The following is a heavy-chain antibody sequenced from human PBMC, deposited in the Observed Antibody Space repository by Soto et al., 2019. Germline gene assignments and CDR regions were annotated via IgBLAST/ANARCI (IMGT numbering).Heavy chain of an antibody. V-gene: IGHV3-7*01. CDR2: IKQDGSEK. Sequence: GGSLRLSCAASGFTFSSYWMSWVRQAPGKGLEWVANIKQDGSEKYYVDSVKGRFTISRDNAKNSLYLQMNSLRAEDTAVYYYARDPNIVLVPAALRSYYYYYGMAVWGQGTTVTVSS. CDR1: GFTFSSYW. J-gene: IGHJ6*02. CDR3: ARDPNIVLVPAALRSYYYYYGMAV. D-gene: IGHD2-2*01.